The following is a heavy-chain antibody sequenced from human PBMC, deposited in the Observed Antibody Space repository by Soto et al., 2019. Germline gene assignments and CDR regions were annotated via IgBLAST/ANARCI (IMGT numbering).Heavy chain of an antibody. Sequence: SVTDSCTASGSSFTSYLIHCLRQAPGQGLEWMGIINPSGGSANFAQKFQGRVTMTRDTSTRTVYMELSSLRSEDTAVYYCARVLGGATPFFVYWGQGTLVTVSS. CDR2: INPSGGSA. CDR1: GSSFTSYL. J-gene: IGHJ4*02. CDR3: ARVLGGATPFFVY. D-gene: IGHD1-26*01. V-gene: IGHV1-46*01.